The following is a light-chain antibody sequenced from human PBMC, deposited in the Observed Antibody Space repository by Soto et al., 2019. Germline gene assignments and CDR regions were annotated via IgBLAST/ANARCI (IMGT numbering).Light chain of an antibody. V-gene: IGLV7-43*01. CDR3: LIFYRGGQLWV. J-gene: IGLJ2*01. Sequence: QAVVTQEPSLTVSPGGTVTLTCASNTGSVHEGYYPSWFQQKPRQAPRPLIFNTNNTHPWTPARFSGSLIGGKAALTVSGVQAEDEADYYCLIFYRGGQLWVFGGGTKLTVL. CDR2: NTN. CDR1: TGSVHEGYY.